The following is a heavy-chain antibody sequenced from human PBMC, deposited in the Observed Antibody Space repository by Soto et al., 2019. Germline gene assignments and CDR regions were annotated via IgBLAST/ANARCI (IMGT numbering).Heavy chain of an antibody. CDR3: ARDLVLRRRDSGSYGHPYYGMDV. CDR1: GYTFTGYY. J-gene: IGHJ6*02. CDR2: INPNSGGT. D-gene: IGHD1-26*01. Sequence: GASVQVSCTSSGYTFTGYYMPWVRQAPGQGLEWMGWINPNSGGTNYAQKFQGWVTMTRDTSISTAYMELSRLRSDDTAVYYCARDLVLRRRDSGSYGHPYYGMDVWGQGTTVTVSS. V-gene: IGHV1-2*04.